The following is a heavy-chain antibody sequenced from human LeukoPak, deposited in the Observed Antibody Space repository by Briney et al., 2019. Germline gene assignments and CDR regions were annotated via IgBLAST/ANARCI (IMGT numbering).Heavy chain of an antibody. D-gene: IGHD2-21*02. CDR1: GGTFSSYA. CDR3: AKDCGGDCSPYVTWDAFDI. CDR2: IIPIFGTA. J-gene: IGHJ3*02. Sequence: ASVKVSCKASGGTFSSYAISWVRQAPGQGLEWMGGIIPIFGTANYAQKFQGRVTITADESTSTAYMELSSLRAEDTAVYYCAKDCGGDCSPYVTWDAFDIWGQGTMVTVSS. V-gene: IGHV1-69*01.